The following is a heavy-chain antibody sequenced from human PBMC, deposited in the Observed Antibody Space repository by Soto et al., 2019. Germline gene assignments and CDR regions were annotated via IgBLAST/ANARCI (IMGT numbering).Heavy chain of an antibody. CDR2: INHSGST. J-gene: IGHJ5*02. CDR3: ARFGTRSGWSPYNWFDP. CDR1: GGSFSGYY. V-gene: IGHV4-34*01. Sequence: KPSETLSLTCAVYGGSFSGYYWSWIRQPPGKGLEWIGEINHSGSTNYNPSLKSRVTISVDTSKNQFSLKLSSVTAADTAVYYCARFGTRSGWSPYNWFDPWGQGTLVTVSS. D-gene: IGHD6-19*01.